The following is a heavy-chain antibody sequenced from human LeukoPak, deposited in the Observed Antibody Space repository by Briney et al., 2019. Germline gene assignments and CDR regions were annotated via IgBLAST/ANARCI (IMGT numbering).Heavy chain of an antibody. CDR1: GFTFSSYA. J-gene: IGHJ5*02. D-gene: IGHD6-13*01. CDR3: AKDGSWYEGWFDP. CDR2: ISYDGSNK. Sequence: GGSLRLSCAASGFTFSSYAMHWVRQAPGKGLEWVAVISYDGSNKYYADSVKGRFTISRDNSKNTLYLQMNSLRAEDTAVYYCAKDGSWYEGWFDPWGQGTLVTVSS. V-gene: IGHV3-30*04.